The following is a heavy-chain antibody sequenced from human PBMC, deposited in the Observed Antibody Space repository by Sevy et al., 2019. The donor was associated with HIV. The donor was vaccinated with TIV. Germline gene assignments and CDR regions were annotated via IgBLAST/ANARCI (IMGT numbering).Heavy chain of an antibody. Sequence: SENLSLTCAVYGGSFSGYYWSWIRQPPGKGLEWIGEINHSGSTNYNPSLKSRVTISVDTSKNQFSLKLSSVTAADTAVYYCARGQHYYDSSGPFDYWGQGTLVTVSS. CDR3: ARGQHYYDSSGPFDY. CDR1: GGSFSGYY. V-gene: IGHV4-34*01. D-gene: IGHD3-22*01. J-gene: IGHJ4*02. CDR2: INHSGST.